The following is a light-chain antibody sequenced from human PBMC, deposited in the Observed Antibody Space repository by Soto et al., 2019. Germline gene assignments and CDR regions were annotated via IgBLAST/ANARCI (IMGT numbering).Light chain of an antibody. CDR3: CSLTTRDSHI. V-gene: IGLV2-14*01. Sequence: QSALTQPASVSGSPGQSITISCSGTSSDVGAHNLVSWYQQHPGRPPKLMIYAVSNRPSGVSNRFSGSKSGNTASLTISGIQAEDEADYYCCSLTTRDSHIFGSGTKLTVL. CDR2: AVS. J-gene: IGLJ1*01. CDR1: SSDVGAHNL.